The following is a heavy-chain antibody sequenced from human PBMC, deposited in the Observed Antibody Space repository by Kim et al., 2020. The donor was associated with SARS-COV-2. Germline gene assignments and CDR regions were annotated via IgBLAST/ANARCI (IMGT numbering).Heavy chain of an antibody. CDR1: GFTFSDFE. CDR3: ARWASVPAVGGYYHYCVAV. V-gene: IGHV3-48*03. CDR2: ISSTGNTI. Sequence: GGSLRLSCVASGFTFSDFEINWVRQAPGKGLEWVSYISSTGNTIYYVDSVKGRFTISRDNTRNSVFLQMNSLRGEDTALYFCARWASVPAVGGYYHYCVAVWVQVTTVSVSS. D-gene: IGHD6-13*01. J-gene: IGHJ6*02.